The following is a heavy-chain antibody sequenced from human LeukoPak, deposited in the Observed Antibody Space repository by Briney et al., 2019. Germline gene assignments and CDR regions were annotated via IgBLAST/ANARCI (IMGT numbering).Heavy chain of an antibody. V-gene: IGHV3-30*18. Sequence: GRSLRLSCAASGFTFSSYGMHWVRQAPGKGLEWVAVISYDGSNKYYADSVKGRFTISRDNSRNTLYLQMNSLRAEDTAVYYCGKVGLSGSYYVPPYFDYWGQGTLVTVSS. CDR1: GFTFSSYG. D-gene: IGHD1-26*01. CDR2: ISYDGSNK. J-gene: IGHJ4*02. CDR3: GKVGLSGSYYVPPYFDY.